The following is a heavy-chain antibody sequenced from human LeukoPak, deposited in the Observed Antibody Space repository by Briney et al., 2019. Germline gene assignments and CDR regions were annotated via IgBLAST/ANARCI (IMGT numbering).Heavy chain of an antibody. V-gene: IGHV4-4*07. D-gene: IGHD1-1*01. CDR3: ARGTGNYYYYYMDV. Sequence: SETLSLTCTVSGGSISSYYWSWIRQPAGKGLEWIGRIYTSGSTNYNPSLKSRVTMSVDTSKHQFSLKLSSVTAADTAVYYCARGTGNYYYYYMDVWGKGTTVTVSS. J-gene: IGHJ6*03. CDR1: GGSISSYY. CDR2: IYTSGST.